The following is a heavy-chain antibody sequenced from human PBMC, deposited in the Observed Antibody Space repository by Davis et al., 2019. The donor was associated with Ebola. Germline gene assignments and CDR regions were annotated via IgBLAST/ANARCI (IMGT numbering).Heavy chain of an antibody. Sequence: PGGSLRLSCAASGFTFSSYSMNWVRQAPGKGLEWVSVIYSGGSTYYADSVKGRFTISRHNSKNTLYLQMNSLRAEDTAVYYCARTLRGYSGSLRYNWFDPWGQGTLVTVSS. CDR3: ARTLRGYSGSLRYNWFDP. D-gene: IGHD5-12*01. CDR1: GFTFSSYS. J-gene: IGHJ5*02. V-gene: IGHV3-53*04. CDR2: IYSGGST.